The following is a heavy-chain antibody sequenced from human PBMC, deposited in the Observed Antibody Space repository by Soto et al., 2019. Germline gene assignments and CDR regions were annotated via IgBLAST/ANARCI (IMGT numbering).Heavy chain of an antibody. D-gene: IGHD6-19*01. CDR1: GYSFASDW. CDR2: IYPGDSDT. V-gene: IGHV5-51*01. J-gene: IGHJ6*02. Sequence: PGESLKISCKGSGYSFASDWIGWVRQMPVKGLEWMGIIYPGDSDTRYSPSFQGQVTISADKSISTAYLQWSSLKASDTAMYYCARPHYSSGWYYYGMDVWGQGTTVTVSS. CDR3: ARPHYSSGWYYYGMDV.